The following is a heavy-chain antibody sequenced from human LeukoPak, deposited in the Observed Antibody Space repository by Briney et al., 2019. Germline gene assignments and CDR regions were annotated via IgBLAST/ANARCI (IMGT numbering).Heavy chain of an antibody. CDR3: AKDLGYCSSTSCSYGMDV. J-gene: IGHJ6*02. CDR1: GFTFSSYA. CDR2: ISGSGGST. D-gene: IGHD2-2*03. V-gene: IGHV3-23*01. Sequence: GASLRLSCAASGFTFSSYAMSWVRQAPGKGLEWVSAISGSGGSTYYADSVEGRFTISRDNSKNTLYLQMNSLRAEDTAVYYCAKDLGYCSSTSCSYGMDVWGQGTTVTVSS.